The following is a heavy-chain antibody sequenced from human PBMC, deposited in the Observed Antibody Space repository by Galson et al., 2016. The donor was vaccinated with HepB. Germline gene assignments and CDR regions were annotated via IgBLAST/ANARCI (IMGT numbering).Heavy chain of an antibody. CDR1: GGTFSTYA. CDR2: IIPIFGTA. V-gene: IGHV1-69*13. Sequence: SVKVSCKASGGTFSTYAINWVRQAPGQGLEWMGGIIPIFGTANHAQKFQGRVTITADESTSTAYMELSSLRSEDTAIYYCASGLLVGASIDYWGQGTLVTVSS. CDR3: ASGLLVGASIDY. D-gene: IGHD1-26*01. J-gene: IGHJ4*02.